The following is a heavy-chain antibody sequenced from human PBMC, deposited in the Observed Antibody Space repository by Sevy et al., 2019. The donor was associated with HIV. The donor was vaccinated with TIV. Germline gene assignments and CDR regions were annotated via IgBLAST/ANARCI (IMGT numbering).Heavy chain of an antibody. CDR2: IWFDGSNQ. Sequence: GSLRLSWAASGFTFGSYGMQWVRQAPGKGLEWVAVIWFDGSNQHYGDSVKGRFTISRDNSKNTVYLHMNSLRVDDTAVYYCARESGSDWYLDFWGQGTLVTVSS. CDR1: GFTFGSYG. CDR3: ARESGSDWYLDF. J-gene: IGHJ4*02. V-gene: IGHV3-33*01. D-gene: IGHD6-19*01.